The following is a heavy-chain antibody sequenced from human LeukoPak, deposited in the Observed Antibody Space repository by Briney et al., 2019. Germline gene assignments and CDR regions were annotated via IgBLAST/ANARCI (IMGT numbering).Heavy chain of an antibody. J-gene: IGHJ4*02. CDR1: GGSISIYY. V-gene: IGHV4-59*01. CDR2: IYYSGST. CDR3: ARGRRSSSTPFDY. Sequence: SETLSLTCTVSGGSISIYYCSWIRQPPGKGLEWVGYIYYSGSTNYNPSLKSRVTISVDTSKNQFSLKLSSVTAADTAVYYCARGRRSSSTPFDYWGQGTLVTVSS. D-gene: IGHD6-6*01.